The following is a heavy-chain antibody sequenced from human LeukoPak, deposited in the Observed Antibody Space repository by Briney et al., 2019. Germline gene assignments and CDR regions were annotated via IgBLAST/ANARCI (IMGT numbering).Heavy chain of an antibody. CDR1: GGSISSGGYY. D-gene: IGHD3-10*01. CDR2: IYYSGST. CDR3: ARTSGGSGRYFDY. J-gene: IGHJ4*02. V-gene: IGHV4-31*03. Sequence: SETLSLTCTVSGGSISSGGYYCSWSRQHPGKGLEWIGYIYYSGSTYYNPSLKSRVTISVDTSKNQFSLKLSSVTAADTAVYYCARTSGGSGRYFDYWGQGTLVTVSS.